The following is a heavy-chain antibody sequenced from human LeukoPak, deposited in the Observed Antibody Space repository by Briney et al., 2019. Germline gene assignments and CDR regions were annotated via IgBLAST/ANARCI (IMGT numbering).Heavy chain of an antibody. V-gene: IGHV4-39*07. CDR3: ARFGLRIGTGGSFGFDY. Sequence: PSETLSLTCIVSGVSIYNSDYYWGWIRQPPGKGLEWIGSIFYGGSTYYNPSLESRVTVSIATSKSQFSLNLRSVTAADTAVYYCARFGLRIGTGGSFGFDYWGQGTLVTVSS. CDR1: GVSIYNSDYY. J-gene: IGHJ4*02. D-gene: IGHD1-14*01. CDR2: IFYGGST.